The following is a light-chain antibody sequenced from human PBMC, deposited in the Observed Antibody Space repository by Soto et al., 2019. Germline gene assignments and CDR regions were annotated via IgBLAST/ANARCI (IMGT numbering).Light chain of an antibody. CDR2: GAS. CDR3: QQYNSAPQT. J-gene: IGKJ1*01. CDR1: QSVSSN. Sequence: EIVMTQSPATLSVSPGERAPLSCRASQSVSSNLAWYQQTPGQAPRLLIFGASARPTGIPARISGSGSGTEFTLTISSLQPEDVATYYCQQYNSAPQTFGQGTKVDIK. V-gene: IGKV3-15*01.